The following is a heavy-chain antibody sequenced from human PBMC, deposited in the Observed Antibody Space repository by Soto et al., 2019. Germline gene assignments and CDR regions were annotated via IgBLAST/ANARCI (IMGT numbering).Heavy chain of an antibody. D-gene: IGHD3-10*01. CDR3: AKMDGSGSYWGWFDP. Sequence: QVRLVESGGGVVQPGRSLRLSCAASGFTFSSYGMHWVRQAPGKGLEWVAVISYDGSNKYYADSVKGRFTISRDNSKNTLYLQMNSLRAEDTAVYYCAKMDGSGSYWGWFDPWGQGTLVTVSS. CDR2: ISYDGSNK. J-gene: IGHJ5*02. CDR1: GFTFSSYG. V-gene: IGHV3-30*18.